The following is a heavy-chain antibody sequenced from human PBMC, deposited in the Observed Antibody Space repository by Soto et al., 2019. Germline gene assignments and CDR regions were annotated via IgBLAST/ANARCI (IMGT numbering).Heavy chain of an antibody. Sequence: SETLSLTCTVSGGSISSGDYYWSWIRQPPGKGLEWIGYIYYSGSTYYNPSLKSRVTISVDTSKNQFSLKLSSVTAADTAVYYCARDASIATRYFDYWGQGTLVTLSS. V-gene: IGHV4-30-4*01. D-gene: IGHD6-6*01. CDR3: ARDASIATRYFDY. CDR2: IYYSGST. CDR1: GGSISSGDYY. J-gene: IGHJ4*02.